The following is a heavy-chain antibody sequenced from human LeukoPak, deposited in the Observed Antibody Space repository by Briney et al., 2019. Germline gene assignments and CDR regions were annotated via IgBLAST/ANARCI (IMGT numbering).Heavy chain of an antibody. CDR1: GFHFSSQA. Sequence: GGSLRLSCAASGFHFSSQAMRWVRQAPGRGLEWVSAIIGSGGRTYYVASVKGRFTISRDNSTNTLYLQMNSLRAEDTAVYYRAKVGPYGDYAPDYVDYWVQGTLVTVCS. D-gene: IGHD4-17*01. J-gene: IGHJ4*02. V-gene: IGHV3-23*01. CDR3: AKVGPYGDYAPDYVDY. CDR2: IIGSGGRT.